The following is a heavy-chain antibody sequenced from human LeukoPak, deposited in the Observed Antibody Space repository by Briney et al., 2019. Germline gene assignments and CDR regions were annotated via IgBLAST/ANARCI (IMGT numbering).Heavy chain of an antibody. CDR3: ARSRLTVATKYYYYYGMDV. J-gene: IGHJ6*02. CDR2: IYPGDSDT. CDR1: GYSFTSYW. Sequence: GESLKISCKGSGYSFTSYWIGWVRQLPGKGLESMGIIYPGDSDTRYSPSFQGQVTISADKSISTAYLQWSSLKASDTAMYYCARSRLTVATKYYYYYGMDVWGQGTTVTVSS. D-gene: IGHD5-12*01. V-gene: IGHV5-51*01.